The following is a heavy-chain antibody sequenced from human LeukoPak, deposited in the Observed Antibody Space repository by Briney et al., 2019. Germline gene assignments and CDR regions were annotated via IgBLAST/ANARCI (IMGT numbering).Heavy chain of an antibody. J-gene: IGHJ4*02. CDR2: INPNSGGT. Sequence: ASVKVSCKASGYTFTGYYMHWVRHAPGQGLEWMGWINPNSGGTNYAQKFQGRVTMTRDTSISTAYMELSRLRSDDTAVYYCARVKVSDFDILTGYYRYFDYWGQGTLVTVSS. CDR3: ARVKVSDFDILTGYYRYFDY. D-gene: IGHD3-9*01. V-gene: IGHV1-2*02. CDR1: GYTFTGYY.